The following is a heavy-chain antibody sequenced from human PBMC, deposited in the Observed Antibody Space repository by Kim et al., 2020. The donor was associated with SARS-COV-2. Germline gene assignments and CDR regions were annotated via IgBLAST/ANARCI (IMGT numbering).Heavy chain of an antibody. CDR2: IYSGGST. CDR3: AREYYDILTGYYPDYYYGMDV. CDR1: GFTVSSNY. V-gene: IGHV3-53*04. J-gene: IGHJ6*02. D-gene: IGHD3-9*01. Sequence: GGSLRLSCAASGFTVSSNYMSWVRQAPGKGLEWVSVIYSGGSTYYADSVKGRFTISRHNSKNTLYLQMNSLRAEDTAVYYCAREYYDILTGYYPDYYYGMDVWGQGTTVTVSS.